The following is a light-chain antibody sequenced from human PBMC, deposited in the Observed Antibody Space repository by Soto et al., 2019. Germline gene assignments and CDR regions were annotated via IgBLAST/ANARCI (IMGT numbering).Light chain of an antibody. J-gene: IGLJ2*01. Sequence: QSVLTQPPSVSGAPGQRVTISCTGSSSNIGAGYDVHWYQQLPGTAPKLLIYVNSNRPSGVPDRFSGSESGTSASLAITGLQAEDEADYYCQSYDSSLSGVVFGGGTTLTVL. CDR2: VNS. V-gene: IGLV1-40*01. CDR1: SSNIGAGYD. CDR3: QSYDSSLSGVV.